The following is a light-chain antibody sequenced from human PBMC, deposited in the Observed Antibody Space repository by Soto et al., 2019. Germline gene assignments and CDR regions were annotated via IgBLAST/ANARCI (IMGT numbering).Light chain of an antibody. CDR1: QSISSW. CDR2: KAP. J-gene: IGKJ1*01. CDR3: QQYET. Sequence: DIQMTQSPSTLSASVGDGVTITCRASQSISSWLAWYQQKSAKAPKLLIYKAPSLESGVPSRFSGSGSRTEFTLTISSLQPDDFATYYCQQYETFGQGTKVEIK. V-gene: IGKV1-5*03.